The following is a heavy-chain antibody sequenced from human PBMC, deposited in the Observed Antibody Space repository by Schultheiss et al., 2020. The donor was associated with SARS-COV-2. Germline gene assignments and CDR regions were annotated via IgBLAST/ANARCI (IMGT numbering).Heavy chain of an antibody. CDR3: ARGAADPGSYYFDY. V-gene: IGHV4-59*12. J-gene: IGHJ4*02. Sequence: SETLSLTCAVYGGSFSGYYWSWIRQPPGKGLEWIGYIYYSGSTNYNPSLKSRVTISVDTSKNQFSLKLSSVTAADTAVYYCARGAADPGSYYFDYWGQGTLVTVSS. CDR1: GGSFSGYY. D-gene: IGHD6-13*01. CDR2: IYYSGST.